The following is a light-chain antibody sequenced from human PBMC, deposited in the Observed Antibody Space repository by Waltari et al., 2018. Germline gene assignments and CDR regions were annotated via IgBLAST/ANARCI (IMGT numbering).Light chain of an antibody. Sequence: QLPRAAPKLLVFGNNQRPSGVPARFSGSKSGTSGSLAISGLRSEDEATYYCVAWDDNLSGLLFGGGTNLTVL. J-gene: IGLJ2*01. V-gene: IGLV1-47*01. CDR3: VAWDDNLSGLL. CDR2: GNN.